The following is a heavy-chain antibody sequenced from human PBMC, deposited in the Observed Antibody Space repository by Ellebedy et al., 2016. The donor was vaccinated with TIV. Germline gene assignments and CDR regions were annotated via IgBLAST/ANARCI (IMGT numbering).Heavy chain of an antibody. V-gene: IGHV3-30*03. Sequence: GESLKISCEASGFIFNRYGMQWVRQAPGEGLEWVGVIASDGGAIVYADFVSGRFTLSRDNSRNTVYLQMNSLSSEDTAVYYCTREARWGNWYFDLWGRGTLVAVAT. CDR3: TREARWGNWYFDL. CDR1: GFIFNRYG. CDR2: IASDGGAI. J-gene: IGHJ2*01. D-gene: IGHD4-23*01.